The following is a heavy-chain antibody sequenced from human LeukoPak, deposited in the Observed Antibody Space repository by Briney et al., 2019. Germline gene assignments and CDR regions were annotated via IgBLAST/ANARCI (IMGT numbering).Heavy chain of an antibody. CDR2: IYYSGST. V-gene: IGHV4-59*08. J-gene: IGHJ3*02. Sequence: SETLSLTCTVSGVSISSYYWSWIRQPPGKGLDWVGYIYYSGSTNYNPTLKSRVTISVDTSKNQFSLKLSSVTAADTAVYYCARRGYCSGGSCYPPGAFDIWGQGTMVTVSS. CDR1: GVSISSYY. D-gene: IGHD2-15*01. CDR3: ARRGYCSGGSCYPPGAFDI.